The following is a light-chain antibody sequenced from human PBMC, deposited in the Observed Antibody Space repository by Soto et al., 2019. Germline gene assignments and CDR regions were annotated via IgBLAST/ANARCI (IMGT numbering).Light chain of an antibody. CDR3: QQYSAWPLT. J-gene: IGKJ4*01. Sequence: EIVMTQSPATLSVSPGEKATLSCRASQSLNNNLAWYQQKPGQGPRLLIYFASTRATGIPARFSGSGSGTEFSLTIGSLQSEDFAIYYCQQYSAWPLTFGGGTKVETK. V-gene: IGKV3-15*01. CDR1: QSLNNN. CDR2: FAS.